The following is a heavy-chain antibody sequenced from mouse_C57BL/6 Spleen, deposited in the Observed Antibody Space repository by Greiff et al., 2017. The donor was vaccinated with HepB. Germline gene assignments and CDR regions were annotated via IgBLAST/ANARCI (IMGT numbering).Heavy chain of an antibody. CDR1: GYTFTDYE. J-gene: IGHJ2*01. D-gene: IGHD3-1*01. CDR2: IDPETGGT. Sequence: VQLQQSGAELVRPGASVTLSCKASGYTFTDYEMHWVKQTPVHGLEWIGAIDPETGGTAYNQKFKGKAILTADKSSSTAYMGLRSLTSEDSAVYYCTRRGYGFDYWGQGTTLTVSS. CDR3: TRRGYGFDY. V-gene: IGHV1-15*01.